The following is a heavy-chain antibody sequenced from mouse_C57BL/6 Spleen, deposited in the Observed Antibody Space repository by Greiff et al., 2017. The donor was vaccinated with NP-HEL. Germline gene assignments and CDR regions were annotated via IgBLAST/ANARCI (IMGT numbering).Heavy chain of an antibody. CDR2: IDPSDSYT. Sequence: QVQLQQPGAELVKPGASVKLSCKASGYTFTSYWMQWVKQRPGQGLEWIGEIDPSDSYTNYNQKFKGKATLTVDTSSSTAYMQLSSLTSEDSAVYYCARFPSLPYAMDYWGQGTSVTVSS. CDR3: ARFPSLPYAMDY. D-gene: IGHD5-5*01. CDR1: GYTFTSYW. V-gene: IGHV1-50*01. J-gene: IGHJ4*01.